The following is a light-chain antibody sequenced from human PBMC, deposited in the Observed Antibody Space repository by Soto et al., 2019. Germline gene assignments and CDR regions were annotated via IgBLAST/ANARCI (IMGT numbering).Light chain of an antibody. J-gene: IGKJ2*01. CDR2: KAS. V-gene: IGKV1-5*03. CDR3: QQYDNLPPYT. CDR1: QTISSW. Sequence: DIQMTQSPSTLSGSVGDRVTITCRASQTISSWLAWYQQKPGKAPELLIYKASTLKSGVPSRFSGSGSGTEFSLTISSLQPDDFATFYCQQYDNLPPYTFGQGTKVDIK.